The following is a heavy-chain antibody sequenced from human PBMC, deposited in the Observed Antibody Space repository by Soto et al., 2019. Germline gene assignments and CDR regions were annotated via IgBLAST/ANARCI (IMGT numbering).Heavy chain of an antibody. CDR1: GFSFSIYA. D-gene: IGHD3-22*01. Sequence: GGSLRLSCAASGFSFSIYAMNWVRQAPGKGLEWVSGISGGGGSTYHADSVKGRFTISRDNSKNTLYLQMNSLRAEDTAVYYCAKDPTSYDSSAQFDSWGQGTLVTAPQ. CDR3: AKDPTSYDSSAQFDS. V-gene: IGHV3-23*01. CDR2: ISGGGGST. J-gene: IGHJ4*02.